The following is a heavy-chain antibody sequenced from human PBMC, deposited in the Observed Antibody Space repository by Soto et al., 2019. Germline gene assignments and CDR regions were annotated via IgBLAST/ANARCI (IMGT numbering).Heavy chain of an antibody. Sequence: GGSLRLSCAASGFTFSNYWMTWVRQAPGKGLGWVANIKEDGSEKHYVDSVKGRFTISRDNAKNSLYLQMNSLRVEDTAVYFCSRDVVVGAKALNYWGQGAMVTVYS. J-gene: IGHJ4*02. D-gene: IGHD2-15*01. V-gene: IGHV3-7*01. CDR1: GFTFSNYW. CDR2: IKEDGSEK. CDR3: SRDVVVGAKALNY.